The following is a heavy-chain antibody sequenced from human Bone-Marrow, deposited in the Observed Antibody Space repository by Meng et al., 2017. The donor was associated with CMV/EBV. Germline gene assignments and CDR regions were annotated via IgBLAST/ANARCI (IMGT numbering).Heavy chain of an antibody. V-gene: IGHV4-39*01. D-gene: IGHD2-2*01. CDR1: GGSISSSSYY. J-gene: IGHJ5*02. Sequence: SETLSLTCTVSGGSISSSSYYWGWIRQPPGKGLEWIGSIYYSGSTYYNPSLKSRVTISVDTSKNQFSLKLSSVTAADTAVYYCARQGSYCSSTSCFDDWGQGTLVTVSS. CDR2: IYYSGST. CDR3: ARQGSYCSSTSCFDD.